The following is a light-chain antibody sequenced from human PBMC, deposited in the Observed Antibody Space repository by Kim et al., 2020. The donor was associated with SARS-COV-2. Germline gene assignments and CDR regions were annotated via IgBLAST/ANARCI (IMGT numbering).Light chain of an antibody. Sequence: DIQMTQSPSSLSASVGDRVTITCRASQGISNALVWYQQKPGQAPKLLLYGASRLQSGVPSRFSGSGSGTDYTLTISSLQSEDFAVYYCQQYYSTPLMFGQGTKVDIK. V-gene: IGKV1-NL1*01. CDR1: QGISNA. J-gene: IGKJ1*01. CDR3: QQYYSTPLM. CDR2: GAS.